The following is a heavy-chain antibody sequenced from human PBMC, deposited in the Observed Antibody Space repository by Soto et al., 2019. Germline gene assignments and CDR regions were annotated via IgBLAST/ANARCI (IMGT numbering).Heavy chain of an antibody. D-gene: IGHD2-2*01. CDR2: INSDGSNT. Sequence: PGGSLRLSCAASGFTFSSYWMHWVRQAPGKGLVWVSRINSDGSNTAYAESVKGRFTISRDNAKNTLYLQMNSLRVEDTAVYYCARSPFSPAAKRRDPWGQGTLVTVSS. CDR1: GFTFSSYW. V-gene: IGHV3-74*01. J-gene: IGHJ5*02. CDR3: ARSPFSPAAKRRDP.